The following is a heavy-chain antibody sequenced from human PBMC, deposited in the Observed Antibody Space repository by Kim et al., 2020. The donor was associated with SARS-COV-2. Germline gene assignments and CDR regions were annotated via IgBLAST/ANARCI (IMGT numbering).Heavy chain of an antibody. CDR2: IKRDGSEK. D-gene: IGHD3-10*01. CDR3: ARDRTMGGIDY. V-gene: IGHV3-7*01. Sequence: GGSLRLSCAASGFTFSSYWMSWVRQAPGKGLEWVANIKRDGSEKNYVDSVKGQFTISRDNAKNSLYLQMNSLRAEDTAVYYCARDRTMGGIDYWGQGTLVTVSS. J-gene: IGHJ4*02. CDR1: GFTFSSYW.